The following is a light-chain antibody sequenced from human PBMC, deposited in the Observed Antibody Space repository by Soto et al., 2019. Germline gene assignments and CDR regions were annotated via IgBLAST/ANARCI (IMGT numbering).Light chain of an antibody. CDR1: GSDVGGYNY. CDR3: SSYTSSITYV. Sequence: QSVLTQPASVSGSPGQSITISCTGTGSDVGGYNYVSWYQQHPGKAPKLMIYEVSNRPSGVSNRFSGSKSGSTASLTISGLQAEDEADYYCSSYTSSITYVFGTGTKVT. J-gene: IGLJ1*01. CDR2: EVS. V-gene: IGLV2-14*01.